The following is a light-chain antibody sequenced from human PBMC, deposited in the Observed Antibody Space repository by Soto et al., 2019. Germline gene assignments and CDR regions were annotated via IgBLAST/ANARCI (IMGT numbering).Light chain of an antibody. CDR3: QQYNVYSPLT. CDR2: QAS. V-gene: IGKV1-5*03. Sequence: DVQMSQSPSALSASVGDRVTITCRAGESISHWLAWYQQKPGKTPKLLIYQASFLANGVPSRFGGSGSGTQFTLTISSLQPDDVGTYYCQQYNVYSPLTFGGGTKVEIK. CDR1: ESISHW. J-gene: IGKJ4*01.